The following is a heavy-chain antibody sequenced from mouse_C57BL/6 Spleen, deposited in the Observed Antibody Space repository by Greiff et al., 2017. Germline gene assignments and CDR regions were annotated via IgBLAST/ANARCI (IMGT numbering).Heavy chain of an antibody. CDR2: ISYDGSN. J-gene: IGHJ3*01. CDR1: GYSITSGYY. D-gene: IGHD3-2*02. V-gene: IGHV3-6*01. Sequence: EVKLQESGPGLVKPSQSLSLTCSVTGYSITSGYYWNWIRQFPGNKLEWMGYISYDGSNNYNPSLKNRISITRDTSKNQFFLKLNSVTTEDTATYYCAREDSSGYGLPDWGQGTLVTVSA. CDR3: AREDSSGYGLPD.